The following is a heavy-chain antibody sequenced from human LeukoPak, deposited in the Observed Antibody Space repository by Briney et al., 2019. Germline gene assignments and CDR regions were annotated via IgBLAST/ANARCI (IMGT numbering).Heavy chain of an antibody. Sequence: PGGSLRLSCAASGFTFSSYGMHWVRQAPGKGLEWVAFIRYDGSNKYYADSVKGRFTISRDNAKNSLYLQMNSLRAEDTAVYYCARLYYDFWSGYPPDAFDIWGQGTMVTVSS. V-gene: IGHV3-30*02. CDR1: GFTFSSYG. D-gene: IGHD3-3*01. CDR3: ARLYYDFWSGYPPDAFDI. J-gene: IGHJ3*02. CDR2: IRYDGSNK.